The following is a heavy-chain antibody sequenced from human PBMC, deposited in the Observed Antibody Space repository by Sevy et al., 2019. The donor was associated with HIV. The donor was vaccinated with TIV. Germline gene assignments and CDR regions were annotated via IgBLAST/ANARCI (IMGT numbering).Heavy chain of an antibody. Sequence: ASVKVSCKISGYRLSELSMHWARQAPGTGLEWMGRFDPEDDEIIYAQKFQGRVTVTEDTSTDTAYMELSRLRSEDTAVYYCATGREYYDENSGYFDYWGPGTLVTVSS. D-gene: IGHD3-22*01. V-gene: IGHV1-24*01. CDR2: FDPEDDEI. CDR3: ATGREYYDENSGYFDY. J-gene: IGHJ4*02. CDR1: GYRLSELS.